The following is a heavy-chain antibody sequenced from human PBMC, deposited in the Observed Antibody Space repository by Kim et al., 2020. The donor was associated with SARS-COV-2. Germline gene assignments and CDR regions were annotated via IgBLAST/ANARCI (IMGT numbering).Heavy chain of an antibody. CDR2: IYYNGNT. CDR1: GGSISSFY. Sequence: SETLSLTCTVSGGSISSFYWTWIRQPPGKGLEWIGRIYYNGNTNYNPSLTGRGNITVATYNNQFSLKLRSVTPADTAADYCARGHGPGDSWQTGSWGQGT. D-gene: IGHD5-12*01. CDR3: ARGHGPGDSWQTGS. J-gene: IGHJ5*02. V-gene: IGHV4-59*13.